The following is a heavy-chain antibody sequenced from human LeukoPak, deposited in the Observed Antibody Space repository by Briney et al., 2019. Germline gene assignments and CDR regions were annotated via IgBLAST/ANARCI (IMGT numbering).Heavy chain of an antibody. D-gene: IGHD3-22*01. CDR1: GYTFTSYG. J-gene: IGHJ4*02. CDR3: ARDPTNYYDSSGYYYEGFDY. V-gene: IGHV1-18*01. Sequence: ASVKVSCKASGYTFTSYGISWVRQAPGQGLEWMGWISAYNGNTNYAQKLQGRVTITADKSTSTAYMELSSLRSEDTAVYYCARDPTNYYDSSGYYYEGFDYWGQGTLVTVSS. CDR2: ISAYNGNT.